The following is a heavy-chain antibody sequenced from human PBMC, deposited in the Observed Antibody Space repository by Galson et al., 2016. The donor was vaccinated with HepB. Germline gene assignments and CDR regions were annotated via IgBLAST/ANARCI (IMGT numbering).Heavy chain of an antibody. D-gene: IGHD1-7*01. V-gene: IGHV3-30-3*01. CDR1: GGPITSGA. CDR3: ARDLALRGTTPHHDC. CDR2: ISYDGTIK. J-gene: IGHJ4*02. Sequence: LSLTCNVSGGPITSGADYWTWVRQAPGKGLEWVAVISYDGTIKDYADSVKGRFTISRDVSRSTLYLHMTSLRPEDTAMYYCARDLALRGTTPHHDCWGQGTLGTGSS.